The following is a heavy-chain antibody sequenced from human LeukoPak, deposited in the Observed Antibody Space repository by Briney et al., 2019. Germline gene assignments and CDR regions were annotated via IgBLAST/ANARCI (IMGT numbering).Heavy chain of an antibody. D-gene: IGHD5-12*01. V-gene: IGHV4-59*01. J-gene: IGHJ4*02. CDR1: GGSISSYY. CDR2: IYDSGST. CDR3: ARGPGVATPFDY. Sequence: SETLSLTCTVYGGSISSYYWNWIRQPPGKGLEWIGYIYDSGSTKYNSSLKSRVTISVDTSKSQFSLKLSSVTAADTAVYYCARGPGVATPFDYWGQGTLVTVSS.